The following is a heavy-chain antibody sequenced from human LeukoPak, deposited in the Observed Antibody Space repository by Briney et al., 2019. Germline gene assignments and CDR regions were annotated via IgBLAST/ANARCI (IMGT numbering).Heavy chain of an antibody. D-gene: IGHD6-13*01. CDR2: IYYSGST. Sequence: SETLSLTCTVSGGSISSYYWSWIRQPPGKGLEWIGYIYYSGSTNYNPSLKSRVTISVDTTKMQFSLKVSSVTAADTAVYYCARAAGSSWYLAIDSWGQGTLVTVSS. CDR1: GGSISSYY. CDR3: ARAAGSSWYLAIDS. V-gene: IGHV4-59*01. J-gene: IGHJ4*02.